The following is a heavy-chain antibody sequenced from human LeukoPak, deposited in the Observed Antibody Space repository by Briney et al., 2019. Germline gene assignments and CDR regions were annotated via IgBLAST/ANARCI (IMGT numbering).Heavy chain of an antibody. CDR1: GFTFSSYA. V-gene: IGHV3-23*01. CDR2: ISGSGGIT. CDR3: AKERTSTYGYNWFDP. D-gene: IGHD3-10*01. J-gene: IGHJ5*02. Sequence: PGGSLRLSCAASGFTFSSYAMSWVRQAPGKGLEWVSSISGSGGITYYADSVKGRFTISRDNSKSTLYLQMNSLRAEDTAVYYCAKERTSTYGYNWFDPWGQGALVTVSS.